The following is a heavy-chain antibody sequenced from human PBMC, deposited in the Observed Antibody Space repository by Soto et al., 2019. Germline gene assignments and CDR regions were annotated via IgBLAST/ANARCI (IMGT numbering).Heavy chain of an antibody. CDR1: GGTFSSYA. Sequence: QVQLVQSGAEVKKPGSSVKVSCKASGGTFSSYAISWVRQAPGQGLEWMGGIIPIFGTANYAQKFQGRVTITADKSTSTAYMELSSLRSEDTAVYYCARESGGIAAAGRGSFDPWGQGTLVTVSS. CDR3: ARESGGIAAAGRGSFDP. J-gene: IGHJ5*02. V-gene: IGHV1-69*06. D-gene: IGHD6-13*01. CDR2: IIPIFGTA.